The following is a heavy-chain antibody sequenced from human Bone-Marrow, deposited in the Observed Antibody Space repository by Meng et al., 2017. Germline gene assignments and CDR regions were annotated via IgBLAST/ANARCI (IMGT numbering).Heavy chain of an antibody. CDR2: ISGSTGVT. Sequence: GVSLRLSCAASGFTLSNFDMNWVRLAPGKGLEWVSFISGSTGVTYSADSVKGRFTISRDNSKNTLYLQMDNVRDEDTAVYYCARDKFDSWGQGTLVTVSS. J-gene: IGHJ4*02. CDR1: GFTLSNFD. V-gene: IGHV3-23*01. CDR3: ARDKFDS.